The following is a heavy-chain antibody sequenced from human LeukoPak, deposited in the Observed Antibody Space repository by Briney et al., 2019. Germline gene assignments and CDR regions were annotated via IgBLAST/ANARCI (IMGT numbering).Heavy chain of an antibody. CDR3: AKGYGLQLVNNWFDP. CDR1: GGSISSYY. V-gene: IGHV4-59*12. Sequence: PSETLSLTCTVSGGSISSYYWSWIRQPPGKGLEWIGYIYYSGSTNYNPSLKSRVTISVDTSKNQFSLKLSSVTAADTAVYYCAKGYGLQLVNNWFDPWGQGTLVTVSS. D-gene: IGHD6-13*01. J-gene: IGHJ5*02. CDR2: IYYSGST.